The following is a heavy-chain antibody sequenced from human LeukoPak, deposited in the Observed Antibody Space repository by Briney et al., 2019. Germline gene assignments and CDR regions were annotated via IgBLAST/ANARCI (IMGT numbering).Heavy chain of an antibody. D-gene: IGHD4-17*01. CDR3: ARRRRNGDTDY. Sequence: PSQTLSLTCTVSGGSISSGSYYWSWIRQPAGKGLEWIGRIYTSGSTNYNPSLKSRVTISVDTSKNQFSLKLSSVTAADTAVYYCARRRRNGDTDYWGQGTLVTVSS. J-gene: IGHJ4*02. CDR1: GGSISSGSYY. CDR2: IYTSGST. V-gene: IGHV4-61*02.